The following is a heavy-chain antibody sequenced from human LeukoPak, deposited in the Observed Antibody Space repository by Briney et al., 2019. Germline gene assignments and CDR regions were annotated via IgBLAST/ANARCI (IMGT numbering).Heavy chain of an antibody. D-gene: IGHD4-23*01. Sequence: PGRSLRLSCAASGFTFGSYAMSWVRQAPGKGLEWVSGISGSGGSTYYADSVKGRFTISRDNSKNTLPLQMNSLRAEDTAVYYCASVYGGNYFDSWGQGTLVTVSS. V-gene: IGHV3-23*01. J-gene: IGHJ4*02. CDR3: ASVYGGNYFDS. CDR2: ISGSGGST. CDR1: GFTFGSYA.